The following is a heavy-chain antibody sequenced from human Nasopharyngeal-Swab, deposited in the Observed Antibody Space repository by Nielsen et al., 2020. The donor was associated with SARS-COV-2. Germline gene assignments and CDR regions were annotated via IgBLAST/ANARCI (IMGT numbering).Heavy chain of an antibody. CDR3: ARDWGFYGMDV. D-gene: IGHD3-16*01. V-gene: IGHV7-4-1*02. J-gene: IGHJ6*02. CDR1: GYTFTNYA. Sequence: ASVKVSCKASGYTFTNYAMNWVRQAPGQGLEWMGWINTNTREPTYAQDFTGRFAFSLDTSVSTAYLQITSLKADDTAVYYCARDWGFYGMDVWGQGTTVIV. CDR2: INTNTREP.